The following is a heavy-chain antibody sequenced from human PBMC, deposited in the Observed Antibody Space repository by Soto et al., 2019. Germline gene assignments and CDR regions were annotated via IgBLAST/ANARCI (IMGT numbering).Heavy chain of an antibody. Sequence: DVQLLDSGGGLVQPGGSLRLSCAASGFIFRNYVMSWVLQTPVEGLEWVSGLSGRGDNTYYADSVKGRITVSRDNSKNTLYLQRDSVRAEDTAVNYCAKTAPGVGPIDYWGQGTLVTVSS. V-gene: IGHV3-23*01. CDR2: LSGRGDNT. CDR3: AKTAPGVGPIDY. D-gene: IGHD2-15*01. CDR1: GFIFRNYV. J-gene: IGHJ4*02.